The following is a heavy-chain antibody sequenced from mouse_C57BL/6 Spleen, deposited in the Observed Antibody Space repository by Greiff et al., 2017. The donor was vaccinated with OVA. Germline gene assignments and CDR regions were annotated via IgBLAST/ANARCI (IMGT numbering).Heavy chain of an antibody. Sequence: QVQLQQSGAELVKPGASVKISCKASGYAFSSYWMNWVKQRPGKGLEWIGQIYPGDGDTNYNGKFKGKATLTADKSSSTAYMQLSSLTSEDSAVYFCARSDDGYWRYFDVWGTGTTVTVSS. V-gene: IGHV1-80*01. CDR1: GYAFSSYW. CDR3: ARSDDGYWRYFDV. CDR2: IYPGDGDT. J-gene: IGHJ1*03. D-gene: IGHD2-3*01.